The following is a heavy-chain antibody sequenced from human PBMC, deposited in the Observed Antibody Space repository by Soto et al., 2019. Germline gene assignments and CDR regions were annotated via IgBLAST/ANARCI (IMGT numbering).Heavy chain of an antibody. CDR1: GYTFASYD. V-gene: IGHV1-8*01. Sequence: ASVKVSCKASGYTFASYDINWVRQATGQGLEWMGWMNPNSGNTGFAQKFQGRVTITRDTSTSTAYMELRSLRSDDTAVYYCAGGAQSPYSWRGSNYGCYYMDVWGKGTTVTVSS. CDR3: AGGAQSPYSWRGSNYGCYYMDV. CDR2: MNPNSGNT. J-gene: IGHJ6*03. D-gene: IGHD2-21*01.